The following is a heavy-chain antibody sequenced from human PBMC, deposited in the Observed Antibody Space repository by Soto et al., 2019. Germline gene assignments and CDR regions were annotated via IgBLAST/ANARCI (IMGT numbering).Heavy chain of an antibody. D-gene: IGHD3-3*01. J-gene: IGHJ6*02. Sequence: EVQLVESGGGLVQPGGSLRLSCAASGFTFSSYEMNWVRQAPGKGLEWVSYISSSGSTIYYADSVKGRFTISRDNAKNSLYLQMNSLRAEDTAVYYCAREGITIFGVVIIPDGMDVWGQGTTVTVSS. CDR1: GFTFSSYE. V-gene: IGHV3-48*03. CDR2: ISSSGSTI. CDR3: AREGITIFGVVIIPDGMDV.